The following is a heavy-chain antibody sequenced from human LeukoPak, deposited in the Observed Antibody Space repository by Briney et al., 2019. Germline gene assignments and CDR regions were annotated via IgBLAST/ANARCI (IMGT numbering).Heavy chain of an antibody. CDR3: ARRPSAFDI. CDR1: GGSFSGYY. Sequence: AETLSLTCAVYGGSFSGYYWSWIRQPPGKGLEWIGEINHSGSTNYNPSLKSRVTISVDTSKNQFSLKLSSVTAADTAVYYCARRPSAFDIWGQGRMVTVSS. J-gene: IGHJ3*02. CDR2: INHSGST. V-gene: IGHV4-34*01.